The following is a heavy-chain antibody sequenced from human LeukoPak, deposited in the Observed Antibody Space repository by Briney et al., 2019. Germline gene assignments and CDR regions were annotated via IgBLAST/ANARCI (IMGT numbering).Heavy chain of an antibody. V-gene: IGHV4-34*01. Sequence: SETLSLTCTVYGGSFSGYYWSWIRQPPGKGLEWIGEIHHSGSTNYNPSLKSRVTISVDTSKNEFSLKLSSVTAADTAIYYCARREGSFDSWGQGTLVTVSS. CDR3: ARREGSFDS. CDR1: GGSFSGYY. J-gene: IGHJ4*02. CDR2: IHHSGST. D-gene: IGHD3-10*01.